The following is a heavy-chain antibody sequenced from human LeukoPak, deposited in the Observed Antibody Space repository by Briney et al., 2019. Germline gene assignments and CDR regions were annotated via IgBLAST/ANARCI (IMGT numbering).Heavy chain of an antibody. CDR2: ISGSGGST. D-gene: IGHD3-10*01. CDR1: GFTFSSYA. CDR3: AKDKGDYGSESPYGMDV. V-gene: IGHV3-23*01. J-gene: IGHJ6*02. Sequence: PGGSLRLSCAASGFTFSSYAMSWVRQAPGKGLEWVSAISGSGGSTYYADSVKGRFTISRDNSKNTLYLQMNSLRAEDTAVYYCAKDKGDYGSESPYGMDVWGQGTTATVSS.